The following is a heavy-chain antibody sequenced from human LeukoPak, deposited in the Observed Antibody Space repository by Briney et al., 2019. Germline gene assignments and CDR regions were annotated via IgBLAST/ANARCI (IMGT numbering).Heavy chain of an antibody. CDR2: IYTSGST. Sequence: TLSLTSTVSGGSISSGSYYWSWIRQPAGKGLEWIGRIYTSGSTNYNPSLKSRVTISVDTSKNQFSLKLSSVTAADTAVYYCARDDYDSSGYAIWGQGTMVTVSS. J-gene: IGHJ3*02. V-gene: IGHV4-61*02. D-gene: IGHD3-22*01. CDR3: ARDDYDSSGYAI. CDR1: GGSISSGSYY.